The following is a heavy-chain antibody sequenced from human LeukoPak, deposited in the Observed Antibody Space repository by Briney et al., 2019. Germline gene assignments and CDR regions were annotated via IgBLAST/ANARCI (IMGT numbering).Heavy chain of an antibody. Sequence: GGSLRLSCAASGFTFSSYWMHWVRQAPGKGLVRVTHINSDGSSTNYADSVKGRFTISRDNAKNTLYLQMNSLRAEDTAVYYCARTGIAARPTVWFDPWGQGTLVTVSS. V-gene: IGHV3-74*01. J-gene: IGHJ5*02. CDR2: INSDGSST. CDR3: ARTGIAARPTVWFDP. D-gene: IGHD6-6*01. CDR1: GFTFSSYW.